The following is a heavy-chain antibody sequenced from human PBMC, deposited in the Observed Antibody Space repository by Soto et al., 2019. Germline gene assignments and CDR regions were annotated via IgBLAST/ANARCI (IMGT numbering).Heavy chain of an antibody. CDR2: IYWDNDK. J-gene: IGHJ4*02. D-gene: IGHD2-15*01. CDR1: GFSLTTSGVG. V-gene: IGHV2-5*02. CDR3: AHRLCDSSCYWDVGFFDY. Sequence: KESGPTLVTPTQTLTLTCTFSGFSLTTSGVGVGWIRQSPGKALECLALIYWDNDKRYSPSLNNRLSVTKDTSTNQVVLTMTNIDPVDTGTYYCAHRLCDSSCYWDVGFFDYWGQGILVTVSS.